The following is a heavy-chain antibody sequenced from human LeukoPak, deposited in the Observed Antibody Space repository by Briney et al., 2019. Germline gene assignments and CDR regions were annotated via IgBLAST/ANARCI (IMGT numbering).Heavy chain of an antibody. V-gene: IGHV3-33*02. CDR3: AKYYYDSSGDY. CDR2: IWYDGSQK. CDR1: GLTFSNYG. Sequence: PGRSLRLYCAVSGLTFSNYGMHWVRQAPGKGLEWVAVIWYDGSQKYYADSVKGRFTIYRDDSTNTLFLQMNSLRVEDTAVYYCAKYYYDSSGDYWGQGTLVTVSS. J-gene: IGHJ4*02. D-gene: IGHD3-22*01.